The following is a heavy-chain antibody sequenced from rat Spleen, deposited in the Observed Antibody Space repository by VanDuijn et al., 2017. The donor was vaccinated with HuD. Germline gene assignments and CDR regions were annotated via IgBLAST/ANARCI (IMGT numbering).Heavy chain of an antibody. Sequence: EVRLVESGGGLVQPGRSLKLSCAASGFTFSNYWMTWIRQAPTKGLEWVASISTGGDDTYYRDSVKGRFTISRDNAKSTLYLQMDGLTSADTATYYCARTVHYWGQGVMVTVSS. CDR2: ISTGGDDT. J-gene: IGHJ2*01. CDR3: ARTVHY. V-gene: IGHV5-25*01. CDR1: GFTFSNYW.